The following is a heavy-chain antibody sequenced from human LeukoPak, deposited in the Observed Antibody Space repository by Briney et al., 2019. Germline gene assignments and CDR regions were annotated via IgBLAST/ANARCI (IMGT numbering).Heavy chain of an antibody. Sequence: SETLSLTCTVSGGSISSYYWSWIRQPPGKGLEWIGYVYYSGSTNYNPSLKSRVSISVDTSKNQFSLNLSSVTAADTAVYYCTREGGPYRPLDYSGPGTLVTVSS. V-gene: IGHV4-59*01. CDR2: VYYSGST. J-gene: IGHJ4*02. CDR1: GGSISSYY. CDR3: TREGGPYRPLDY.